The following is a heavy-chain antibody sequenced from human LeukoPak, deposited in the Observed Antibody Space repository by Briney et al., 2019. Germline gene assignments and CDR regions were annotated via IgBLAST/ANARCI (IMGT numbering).Heavy chain of an antibody. CDR2: IHSGGST. V-gene: IGHV4-61*02. CDR3: ARFHPNWGLDY. Sequence: SETLSLTCSVSGGSINSGSYYWTWIQQPAGKGLEWIGRIHSGGSTNYNPSLKSRVTISVDTSKNQFSLKLSSVTAADTAVYYCARFHPNWGLDYWGQGILVTVSS. J-gene: IGHJ4*02. D-gene: IGHD7-27*01. CDR1: GGSINSGSYY.